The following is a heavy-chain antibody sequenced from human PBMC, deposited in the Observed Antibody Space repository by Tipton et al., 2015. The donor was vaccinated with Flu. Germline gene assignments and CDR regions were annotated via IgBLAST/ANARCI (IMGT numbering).Heavy chain of an antibody. CDR3: AREGSSGYYYNWFGP. V-gene: IGHV3-30-3*01. J-gene: IGHJ5*02. Sequence: SLRLSCAASGFTFSSYAMHWVRQAPGKGLEWVAVISYDGSNKYYADSVKGRFTISRDNSKNTLYLQMNSLRAEDTAVYYCAREGSSGYYYNWFGPWGQGTLVTVSS. CDR2: ISYDGSNK. CDR1: GFTFSSYA. D-gene: IGHD3-22*01.